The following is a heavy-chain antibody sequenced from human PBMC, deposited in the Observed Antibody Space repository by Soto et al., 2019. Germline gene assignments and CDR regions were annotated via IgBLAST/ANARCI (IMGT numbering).Heavy chain of an antibody. Sequence: SVKVSCKASGFTFTSSAVQWVRQARGQRLEWIGWIVVGSGNTNYAQKFQERVTITRDMSTSTAYMELSSLRSEDTAVYYCAAIRDQNVLRYFDWLLRFDYWGQGTLVTVSS. J-gene: IGHJ4*02. V-gene: IGHV1-58*01. CDR1: GFTFTSSA. CDR3: AAIRDQNVLRYFDWLLRFDY. CDR2: IVVGSGNT. D-gene: IGHD3-9*01.